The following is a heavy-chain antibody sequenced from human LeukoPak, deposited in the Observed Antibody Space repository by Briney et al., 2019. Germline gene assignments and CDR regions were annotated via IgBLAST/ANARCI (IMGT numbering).Heavy chain of an antibody. CDR1: GGAISTYY. V-gene: IGHV4-59*08. Sequence: SETLSLTCTVSGGAISTYYWSWIRRPPGKGLEWIGYVYYSGSTNYNPSLKSRVTMSVDTSKNQFSLKLRSVTAADTAMYYCARSYYYAFDIWGQGTMVTVSS. J-gene: IGHJ3*02. D-gene: IGHD3-10*01. CDR3: ARSYYYAFDI. CDR2: VYYSGST.